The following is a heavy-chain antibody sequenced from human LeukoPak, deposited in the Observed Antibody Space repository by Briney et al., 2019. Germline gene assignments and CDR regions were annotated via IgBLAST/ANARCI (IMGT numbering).Heavy chain of an antibody. V-gene: IGHV1-8*01. D-gene: IGHD6-13*01. CDR2: MNPNSGNT. CDR3: ARAFPGIAAAGTGGFHDY. Sequence: ASVKVSCKASGYTFTSYDINWVRQATGQGLEWMGWMNPNSGNTGYAQKFQGRVTMTRNTSISTAYMELSSLRSADTAVYYCARAFPGIAAAGTGGFHDYWGQGTLVTVSS. CDR1: GYTFTSYD. J-gene: IGHJ4*02.